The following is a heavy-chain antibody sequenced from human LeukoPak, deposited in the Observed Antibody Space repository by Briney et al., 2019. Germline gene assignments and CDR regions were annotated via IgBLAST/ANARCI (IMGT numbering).Heavy chain of an antibody. CDR3: AKGNYGSGSYYGLDY. Sequence: PGGSLRLSCAASGFTFCTYAMSWVRQAPGKGLEWVSGISGGGGTTYYADSVKGRFTISRDNSKNTLYLQMNSLRADDTAVYYCAKGNYGSGSYYGLDYWGQGTLVIVSS. CDR1: GFTFCTYA. V-gene: IGHV3-23*01. D-gene: IGHD3-10*01. CDR2: ISGGGGTT. J-gene: IGHJ4*02.